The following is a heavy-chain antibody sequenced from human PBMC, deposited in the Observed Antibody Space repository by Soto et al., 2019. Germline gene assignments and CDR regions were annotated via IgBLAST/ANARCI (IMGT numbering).Heavy chain of an antibody. CDR2: INHSGST. CDR3: ARNRYCSSTSCYPSDY. CDR1: GGSFSGYY. Sequence: SETLSLTCAVYGGSFSGYYWSWIRQPPGKGLEWIGEINHSGSTNYNPSLKSRVTISVDTSKNQFSLKLSSVTAADTAVYYCARNRYCSSTSCYPSDYWGQGTLVTVSS. V-gene: IGHV4-34*01. D-gene: IGHD2-2*01. J-gene: IGHJ4*02.